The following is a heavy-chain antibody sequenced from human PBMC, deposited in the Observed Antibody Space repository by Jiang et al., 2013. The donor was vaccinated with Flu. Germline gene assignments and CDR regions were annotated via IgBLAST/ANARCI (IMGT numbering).Heavy chain of an antibody. CDR1: GGSFSGYY. Sequence: LLKPSETLSLTCAVYGGSFSGYYWSWIRQPPGKGLEWIGEINHSGSTNYNPSLKSRVTISVDTSKNQFSLKLSSVTAADTAVYYCARMGIAASARGDAFDIWGQGTMVTVSS. V-gene: IGHV4-34*01. CDR3: ARMGIAASARGDAFDI. J-gene: IGHJ3*02. CDR2: INHSGST. D-gene: IGHD6-13*01.